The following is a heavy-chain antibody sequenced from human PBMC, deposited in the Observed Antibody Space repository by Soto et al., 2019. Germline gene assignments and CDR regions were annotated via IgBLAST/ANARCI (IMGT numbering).Heavy chain of an antibody. V-gene: IGHV4-39*01. CDR3: AGGDYYHSSGYYFYYYTMDV. Sequence: SETLSLSCTVSGGSISSSSYYWGWIRQPPGKGLEWIGNVYYGGSTYYNPSLKSRVTISVETSKSQFSLKLSSVTAADTAVYYCAGGDYYHSSGYYFYYYTMDVWGQGTTVTVSS. J-gene: IGHJ6*02. D-gene: IGHD3-22*01. CDR1: GGSISSSSYY. CDR2: VYYGGST.